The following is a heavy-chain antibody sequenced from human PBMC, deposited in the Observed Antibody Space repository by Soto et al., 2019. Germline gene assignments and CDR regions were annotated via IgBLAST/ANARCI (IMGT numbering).Heavy chain of an antibody. CDR3: ARLGRRLSSPYYYYGMDV. V-gene: IGHV1-69*01. D-gene: IGHD5-12*01. CDR2: IIPIFGTA. CDR1: GGTFSSYA. Sequence: QVQLVQSGAEVKKPGSSVKVSCKASGGTFSSYAISWVRQAPGQGLEWMGGIIPIFGTANYAQKFQGRVTITADESTSTAYMELSSLRSEDTAVYYCARLGRRLSSPYYYYGMDVWGQGTTVTVSS. J-gene: IGHJ6*02.